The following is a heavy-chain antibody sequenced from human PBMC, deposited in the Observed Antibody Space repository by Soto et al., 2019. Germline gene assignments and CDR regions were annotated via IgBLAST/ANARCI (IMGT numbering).Heavy chain of an antibody. Sequence: ASVKVSCKASGYTFTSYGISWVRRAPGQGLEWMGWISAYNGNTNYAQKLQGRVTMTTDTSTSTAYMELRSLRSDDTAVYYCARETDCSSTSCYTPSMDVWGQGTTVTVSS. J-gene: IGHJ6*02. CDR1: GYTFTSYG. V-gene: IGHV1-18*04. CDR3: ARETDCSSTSCYTPSMDV. CDR2: ISAYNGNT. D-gene: IGHD2-2*02.